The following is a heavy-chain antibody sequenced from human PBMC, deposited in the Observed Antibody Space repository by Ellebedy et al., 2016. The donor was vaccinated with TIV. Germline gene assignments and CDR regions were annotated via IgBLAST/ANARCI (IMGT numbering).Heavy chain of an antibody. CDR2: VYPKSGGT. CDR3: ARASGYYGARLDY. V-gene: IGHV1-2*02. D-gene: IGHD3-22*01. CDR1: GYTFTGDYY. J-gene: IGHJ4*02. Sequence: AASVKVSCKASGYTFTGDYYMHWVRQAPGQGLEWVGWVYPKSGGTKYAQRFQGRVTMTRDTSISTAYMELTRLRSVDTAVYYCARASGYYGARLDYWGQGTLVTVSS.